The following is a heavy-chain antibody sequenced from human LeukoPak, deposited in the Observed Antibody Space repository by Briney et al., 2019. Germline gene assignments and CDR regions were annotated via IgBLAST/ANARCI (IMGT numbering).Heavy chain of an antibody. D-gene: IGHD1-14*01. V-gene: IGHV4-34*01. J-gene: IGHJ6*03. CDR2: INHSGST. CDR3: ARERGTPYYYYYYMDV. CDR1: GGSFSGYY. Sequence: SETLSLTCAVYGGSFSGYYWSWIRQPPGKGLEWIGEINHSGSTNYNPSLKSRVTISVDTSKNQFSLKLSSVTAADTAVYYCARERGTPYYYYYYMDVWGKGTTVTVSS.